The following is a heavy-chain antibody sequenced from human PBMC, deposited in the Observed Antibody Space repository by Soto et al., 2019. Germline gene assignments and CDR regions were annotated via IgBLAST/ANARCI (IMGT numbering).Heavy chain of an antibody. Sequence: LLQSGAEVKKPGASVQLSCKASGYTFTNYYMHWVRQAPGQGLEWMGLINPSGGRTRYAQHFQGRVTMTSDTSTTTVYMEVSSLRSEDTVVYYCARDHRKSEDDYGDYVDDAFDISGQGTVVTVSS. CDR3: ARDHRKSEDDYGDYVDDAFDI. J-gene: IGHJ3*02. CDR1: GYTFTNYY. D-gene: IGHD4-17*01. V-gene: IGHV1-46*03. CDR2: INPSGGRT.